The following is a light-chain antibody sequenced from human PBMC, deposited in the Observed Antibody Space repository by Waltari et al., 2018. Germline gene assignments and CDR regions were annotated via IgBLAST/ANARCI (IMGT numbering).Light chain of an antibody. V-gene: IGLV2-14*01. CDR1: SGDVGLYNY. J-gene: IGLJ2*01. CDR3: SSYTSDTTLI. CDR2: DVT. Sequence: QSALTQPASVSGSPGQSITITCTGTSGDVGLYNYVSWFQQHPGKAPKLMIYDVTKRPSGISDRFSGSKSGNTASLTISGLQADDEADYYCSSYTSDTTLIFGGGTELTVL.